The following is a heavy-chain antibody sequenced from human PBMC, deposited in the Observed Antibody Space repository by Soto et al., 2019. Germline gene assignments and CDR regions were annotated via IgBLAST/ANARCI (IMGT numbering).Heavy chain of an antibody. V-gene: IGHV3-15*01. CDR1: GFTFRNAW. CDR2: IKSKTDGGTT. Sequence: GGSLRLSCAASGFTFRNAWMSWVRQAPGKGLEWVGRIKSKTDGGTTDYAAPVKGRFTISRDDSKNTLYLQMNSLKTEDTAVYYRTTGYSGSYPDAFDIWGQGTMVTVSS. CDR3: TTGYSGSYPDAFDI. D-gene: IGHD1-26*01. J-gene: IGHJ3*02.